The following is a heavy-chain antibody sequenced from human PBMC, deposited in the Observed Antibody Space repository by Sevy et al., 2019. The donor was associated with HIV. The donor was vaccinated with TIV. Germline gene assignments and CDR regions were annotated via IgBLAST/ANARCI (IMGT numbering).Heavy chain of an antibody. CDR3: ASDSGGYCSSTSCYKAPSDY. Sequence: GGSLRLSCAASGFTFSSYSMNWVRQAPGKGLEWVSSISSSSSYIYYADSVKGRFTISRDNAKNSLYLQMNSLRAEDTAVYYCASDSGGYCSSTSCYKAPSDYWGQGTLVTVSS. CDR2: ISSSSSYI. J-gene: IGHJ4*02. D-gene: IGHD2-2*03. V-gene: IGHV3-21*01. CDR1: GFTFSSYS.